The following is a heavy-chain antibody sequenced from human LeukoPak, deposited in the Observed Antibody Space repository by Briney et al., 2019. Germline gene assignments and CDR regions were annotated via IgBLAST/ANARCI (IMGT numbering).Heavy chain of an antibody. CDR1: GFSFNTYA. CDR3: ARDKSVLDGGYEGTFAV. D-gene: IGHD5-12*01. CDR2: ISRSGDSS. Sequence: GGSLRLSCATSGFSFNTYAMSWVRPATGKGLDWVSSISRSGDSSYYADSVKGRFTISRDNSKNILYLQMKSLRAGDTAVYYCARDKSVLDGGYEGTFAVWGQGTVVTVSS. J-gene: IGHJ3*01. V-gene: IGHV3-23*01.